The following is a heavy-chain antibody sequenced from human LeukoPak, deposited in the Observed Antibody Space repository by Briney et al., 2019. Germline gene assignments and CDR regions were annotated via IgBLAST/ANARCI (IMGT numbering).Heavy chain of an antibody. CDR1: GFTFSNYW. CDR2: INSDGSST. V-gene: IGHV3-74*01. Sequence: GGSLRLSCAASGFTFSNYWMRWVRQAPGKGLVWVSRINSDGSSTTYADSVKGRFTISRDNAKNTLYLQMNSLRAEDTAVYYCARDSSYCSSTSCYNYFDYWGQGNLVTVSS. J-gene: IGHJ4*02. CDR3: ARDSSYCSSTSCYNYFDY. D-gene: IGHD2-2*02.